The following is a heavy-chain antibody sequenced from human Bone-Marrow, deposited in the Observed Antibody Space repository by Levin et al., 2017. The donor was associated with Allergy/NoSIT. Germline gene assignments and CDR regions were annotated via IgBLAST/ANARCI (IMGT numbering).Heavy chain of an antibody. V-gene: IGHV3-30-3*01. CDR1: GFTFSSYA. CDR2: ISYDGSNK. D-gene: IGHD6-13*01. Sequence: PGESLKISCAASGFTFSSYAMHWVRQAPGKGLEWVAVISYDGSNKYYADSVKGRFTISRDNSKNTLYLQMNSLRAEDTAVYYCARDSIAIAAVDYWGQGTLVTVSS. J-gene: IGHJ4*02. CDR3: ARDSIAIAAVDY.